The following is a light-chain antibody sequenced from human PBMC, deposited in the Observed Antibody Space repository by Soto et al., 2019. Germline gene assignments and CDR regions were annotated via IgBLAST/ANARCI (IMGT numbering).Light chain of an antibody. CDR3: WSYAGSNTVV. CDR1: SSDVGSYNL. CDR2: EGN. Sequence: QSALTQPASVSGSPGQSITISCTGTSSDVGSYNLVSWFQQHPGKAPKLMIYEGNKRPLGVSNRFSGSKSGNTASLTISGLQAEDEADYYCWSYAGSNTVVFGGGTKLTVL. V-gene: IGLV2-23*01. J-gene: IGLJ2*01.